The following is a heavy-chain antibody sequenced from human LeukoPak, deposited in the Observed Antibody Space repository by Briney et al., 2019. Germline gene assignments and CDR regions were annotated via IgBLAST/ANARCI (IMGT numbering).Heavy chain of an antibody. Sequence: SETLSLTCTVSGGSISSSSYYWGWIRQPPGKGLEWIGSIYYSGSTYYNPSLKSRVTISVDTSKNQFSLKLSSVTAADTAVYYCASGFPMVHFDYWGQGTLVTVSS. D-gene: IGHD3-10*01. CDR1: GGSISSSSYY. J-gene: IGHJ4*02. CDR2: IYYSGST. V-gene: IGHV4-39*01. CDR3: ASGFPMVHFDY.